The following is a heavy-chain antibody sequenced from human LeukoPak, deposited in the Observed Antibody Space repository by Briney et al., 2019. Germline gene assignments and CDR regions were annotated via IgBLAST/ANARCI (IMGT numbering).Heavy chain of an antibody. CDR1: GFTVSSKH. D-gene: IGHD3-10*01. CDR2: IYSGGST. V-gene: IGHV3-66*01. Sequence: GGSLRLSCAASGFTVSSKHRSWVRQAPGKGLEWVSVIYSGGSTYYADSVKGRFTISRDNSKNMLYLQMNSLRAEDTAVYYCARGAITMVRAWEFDYWGQVTLVTVSS. J-gene: IGHJ4*02. CDR3: ARGAITMVRAWEFDY.